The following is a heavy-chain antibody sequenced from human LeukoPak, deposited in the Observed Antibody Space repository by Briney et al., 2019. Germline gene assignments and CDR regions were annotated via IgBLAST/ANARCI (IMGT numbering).Heavy chain of an antibody. D-gene: IGHD3-10*01. CDR2: ISYVGSNK. Sequence: PGGSLRLSCAASGFTFSSYAMHWVRQAPGKGLEWVAVISYVGSNKYYADSVKGRFTISRDNSKNTLYLQMNSLRAEDTAVYYCAKDDDEVRDPYYFDYWGQGTLVTVSS. J-gene: IGHJ4*02. CDR3: AKDDDEVRDPYYFDY. CDR1: GFTFSSYA. V-gene: IGHV3-30-3*01.